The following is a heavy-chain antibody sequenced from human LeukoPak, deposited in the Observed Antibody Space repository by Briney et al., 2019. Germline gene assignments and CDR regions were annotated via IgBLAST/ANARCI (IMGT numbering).Heavy chain of an antibody. CDR2: IRYDGSNK. J-gene: IGHJ6*03. CDR1: GITFSTYG. CDR3: AKDSYQLQSRVGYMDV. Sequence: PGGSLRLSCTASGITFSTYGFHWVRQAPGKGLEWVSFIRYDGSNKYYADSVKGRFNISRDNSKNTLYLQMNSLRVEDTAVYYCAKDSYQLQSRVGYMDVWGTGTTVTVSS. D-gene: IGHD2-2*01. V-gene: IGHV3-30*02.